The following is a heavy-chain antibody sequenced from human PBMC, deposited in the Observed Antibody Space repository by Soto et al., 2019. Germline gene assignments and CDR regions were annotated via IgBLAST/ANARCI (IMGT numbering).Heavy chain of an antibody. D-gene: IGHD3-3*01. CDR1: GYTFGGYY. V-gene: IGHV1-2*04. Sequence: ASVKVSCKASGYTFGGYYLHWVRQAPGQGPEWMGWINPNSGGTQYAQKFQGWVTMTRDTSISTAYMVLSRLTSDDTAVYYCARDPHEFWTSYWFDPWGQGTPVTVSS. J-gene: IGHJ5*02. CDR2: INPNSGGT. CDR3: ARDPHEFWTSYWFDP.